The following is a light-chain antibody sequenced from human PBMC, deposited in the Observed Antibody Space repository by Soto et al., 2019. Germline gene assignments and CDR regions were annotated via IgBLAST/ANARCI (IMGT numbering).Light chain of an antibody. CDR1: QSISSW. CDR2: KAS. Sequence: DIQMTQSPSTLSASVGDRVTITCRASQSISSWLAWYQQKPGKVPKLLIYKASRLHSGVSSRFSGSESGTEFTLTISSLQPDDFATYYCQQYNSYSYTFGQGTKVDIK. V-gene: IGKV1-5*03. J-gene: IGKJ2*01. CDR3: QQYNSYSYT.